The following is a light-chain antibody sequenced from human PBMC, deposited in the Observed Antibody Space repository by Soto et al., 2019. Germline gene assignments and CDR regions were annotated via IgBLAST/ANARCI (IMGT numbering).Light chain of an antibody. CDR2: GAS. CDR1: QSVSSSN. J-gene: IGKJ2*01. Sequence: EIVLTQSPGTLSLSPGERATLSCRASQSVSSSNLAWYQQKPCQAPRLLNYGASSRATGIPDRFSGSGSGTDFTLTISRLEPEDFALYYCQQYGRSPYTFGQGTKLEIK. CDR3: QQYGRSPYT. V-gene: IGKV3-20*01.